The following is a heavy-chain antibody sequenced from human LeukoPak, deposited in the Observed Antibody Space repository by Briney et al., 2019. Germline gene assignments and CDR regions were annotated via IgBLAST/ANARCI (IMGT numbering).Heavy chain of an antibody. J-gene: IGHJ4*02. CDR3: ARNAADCTTSACYDS. CDR1: GFTFSSYA. Sequence: GGSLRLSCAASGFTFSSYAMSWVRQAPGKGLEWVSAISGSGGSTYYADSVKGRFTISRDNSRNTLYLQMNSLRAEDTAVYHCARNAADCTTSACYDSWGQGTLVTVSS. V-gene: IGHV3-23*01. D-gene: IGHD2-8*01. CDR2: ISGSGGST.